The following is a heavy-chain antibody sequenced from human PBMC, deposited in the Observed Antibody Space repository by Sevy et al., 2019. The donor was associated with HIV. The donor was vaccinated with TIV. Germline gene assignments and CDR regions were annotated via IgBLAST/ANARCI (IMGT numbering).Heavy chain of an antibody. CDR3: GRDSVAAAAGTGGGGD. CDR1: GYTFTSYG. J-gene: IGHJ4*02. CDR2: ISAYNGNT. Sequence: ASVKVSCKASGYTFTSYGISWVRQAPGQGLEWMGWISAYNGNTNYAQKLQGRVTMTTDTSTSTAYMELRSLRSDDTAVYSWGRDSVAAAAGTGGGGDWGQGTLVTVSS. V-gene: IGHV1-18*04. D-gene: IGHD6-13*01.